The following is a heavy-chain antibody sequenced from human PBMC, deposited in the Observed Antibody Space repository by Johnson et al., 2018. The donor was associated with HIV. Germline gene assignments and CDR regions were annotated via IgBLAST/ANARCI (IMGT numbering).Heavy chain of an antibody. J-gene: IGHJ3*02. CDR1: GFTFSTYA. D-gene: IGHD1-14*01. CDR3: VCSATPGGVDI. V-gene: IGHV3-64*01. CDR2: ISSNGGST. Sequence: VQVVESGGVVVQPGGSLRLSCAASGFTFSTYALHWVRQAPGKGLEYVSAISSNGGSTYYANSVEGRFTISRDNSKNTLYLQMNSLRAEDTALYYCVCSATPGGVDIWGQGTMVTVSS.